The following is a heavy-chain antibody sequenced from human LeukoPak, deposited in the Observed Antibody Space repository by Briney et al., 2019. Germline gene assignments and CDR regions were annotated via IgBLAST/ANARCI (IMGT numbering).Heavy chain of an antibody. CDR3: ARDRIWYYDSSGYHFDY. D-gene: IGHD3-22*01. V-gene: IGHV4-39*07. CDR1: GGSVSSSAYY. Sequence: SSETLSLTCTVSGGSVSSSAYYWGWIRQPPEKGLEWIGNIYYSGSTYYNPSLKSRVTISVDTSKNQFSLKLSSVTAADTAVYYCARDRIWYYDSSGYHFDYWGQGTLVTVSS. J-gene: IGHJ4*02. CDR2: IYYSGST.